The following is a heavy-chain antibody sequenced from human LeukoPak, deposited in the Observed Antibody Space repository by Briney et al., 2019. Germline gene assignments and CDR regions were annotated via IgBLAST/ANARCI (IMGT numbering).Heavy chain of an antibody. V-gene: IGHV4-4*07. Sequence: SETLSLTCAVYGGSFSGYYWSWIRQPAGKGLEWIGRIYTSGSTDYNPSLKSRVTISMDTSQNQFSLKLSSVTAADTGVYYCAREREGPYGYLDYWGQGTLVTVSS. CDR3: AREREGPYGYLDY. CDR2: IYTSGST. J-gene: IGHJ4*02. CDR1: GGSFSGYY. D-gene: IGHD4-17*01.